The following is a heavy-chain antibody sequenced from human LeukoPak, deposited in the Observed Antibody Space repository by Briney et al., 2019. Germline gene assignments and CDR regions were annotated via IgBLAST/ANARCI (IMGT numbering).Heavy chain of an antibody. CDR2: IKTKTNGGTA. CDR1: GFTFSNAW. V-gene: IGHV3-15*01. Sequence: GGSLRFSCAASGFTFSNAWMSWVRRAPGKGLEWVGRIKTKTNGGTADYTPPVKGRFTISRDDSKNTLYLQINSLKSDDTAVYYCVTEGFIYGYHGIDTWGQGTIVTVSS. J-gene: IGHJ3*02. D-gene: IGHD5-18*01. CDR3: VTEGFIYGYHGIDT.